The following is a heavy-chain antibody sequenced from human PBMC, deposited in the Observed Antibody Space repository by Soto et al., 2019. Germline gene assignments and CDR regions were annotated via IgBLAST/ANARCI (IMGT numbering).Heavy chain of an antibody. CDR2: ISGSGGST. D-gene: IGHD6-19*01. J-gene: IGHJ4*02. V-gene: IGHV3-23*01. CDR1: GFTFSSYA. Sequence: EVQLLESGGGLVQPGGSLRLSCTASGFTFSSYAMSWVRQAPGKGLEWVSTISGSGGSTYYADSVKGRFTISRDNSKNTLYLQMNSLRAEDTAVYYCAKGSSGWYERFDYWGQGTLVTVSS. CDR3: AKGSSGWYERFDY.